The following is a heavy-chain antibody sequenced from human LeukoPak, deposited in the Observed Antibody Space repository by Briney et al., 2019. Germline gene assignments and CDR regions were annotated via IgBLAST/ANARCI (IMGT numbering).Heavy chain of an antibody. V-gene: IGHV1-8*01. CDR1: GYTFTSYG. D-gene: IGHD6-13*01. CDR3: ASSTAAAGTLVDY. CDR2: MNPNSGNT. Sequence: ASVKVSCKASGYTFTSYGINWVRQATGQGLEWMGWMNPNSGNTGYAQKFQGRVTITADKSTSTAYMELSSLRSEDTAVYYCASSTAAAGTLVDYWGQGTLVTVSS. J-gene: IGHJ4*02.